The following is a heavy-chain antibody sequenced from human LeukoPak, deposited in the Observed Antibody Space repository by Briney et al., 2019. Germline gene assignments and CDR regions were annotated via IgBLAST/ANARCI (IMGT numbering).Heavy chain of an antibody. V-gene: IGHV4-59*01. CDR2: VIDSDFNEANGDIT. CDR3: VRASADSGGAFDV. J-gene: IGHJ3*01. CDR1: GASINKDY. D-gene: IGHD2-15*01. Sequence: SETLSLTCTVSGASINKDYWAWIRQPPGRGLEWIGYVIDSDFNEANGDITNYNPSLETRVTTSRDTPKNQFSLKLSSMTAADTAIYYCVRASADSGGAFDVWGHGTVVTVPS.